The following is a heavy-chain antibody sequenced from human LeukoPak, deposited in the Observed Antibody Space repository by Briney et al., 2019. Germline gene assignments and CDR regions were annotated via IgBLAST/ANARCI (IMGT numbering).Heavy chain of an antibody. J-gene: IGHJ6*03. CDR2: IYGGGRT. CDR3: ARLIGGATRPLDYYYYMDV. CDR1: GASISSYY. D-gene: IGHD1-26*01. Sequence: SETLSFTCTVSGASISSYYWSWIRQPPGKGLEWIGYIYGGGRTNYNPSLKSRVTISVDTSKNQFSLKLNSVTAADTAVYYCARLIGGATRPLDYYYYMDVWGKGTTVTVSS. V-gene: IGHV4-4*09.